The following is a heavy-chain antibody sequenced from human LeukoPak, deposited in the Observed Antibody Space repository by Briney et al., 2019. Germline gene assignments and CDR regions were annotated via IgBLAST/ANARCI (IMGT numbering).Heavy chain of an antibody. Sequence: ASVKVSCKASGYTFTSYDINWVRQATGQGLEWMGWMNPNSGNTGYAQKFQGRVTITRNTSISTAYMELSSLRSEDMAVYYCARGLGWELHSDYFDYWGQGTLVTVSS. CDR2: MNPNSGNT. D-gene: IGHD1-26*01. J-gene: IGHJ4*02. V-gene: IGHV1-8*03. CDR1: GYTFTSYD. CDR3: ARGLGWELHSDYFDY.